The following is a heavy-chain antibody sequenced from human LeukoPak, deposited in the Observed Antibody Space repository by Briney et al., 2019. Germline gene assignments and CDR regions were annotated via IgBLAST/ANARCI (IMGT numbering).Heavy chain of an antibody. Sequence: SETLSLTCTVSGGSISSYYWSWIRQPPGKGLEWIGYISYSGSTNYNPSFKSRVTISVDTPKNQFSLKLSSVTTADTAVYYCARGSDYLPPDYWGQGTLVTVSS. V-gene: IGHV4-59*01. D-gene: IGHD4-17*01. CDR1: GGSISSYY. CDR2: ISYSGST. J-gene: IGHJ4*02. CDR3: ARGSDYLPPDY.